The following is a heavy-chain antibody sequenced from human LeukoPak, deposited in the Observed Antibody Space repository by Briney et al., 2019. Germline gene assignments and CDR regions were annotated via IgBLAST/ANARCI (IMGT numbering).Heavy chain of an antibody. D-gene: IGHD3-10*01. V-gene: IGHV3-23*01. CDR1: GFTFSSYA. CDR2: ISGSGGST. CDR3: ATDYGSGSYHYYYYGMDV. Sequence: GGSLRLSCAASGFTFSSYAMSWVRQAPGKGLEWDSAISGSGGSTYYADSVKGRFTISRDNSKNTLYLQMNSLRAEDTAVYYCATDYGSGSYHYYYYGMDVWGKGTTVTVSS. J-gene: IGHJ6*04.